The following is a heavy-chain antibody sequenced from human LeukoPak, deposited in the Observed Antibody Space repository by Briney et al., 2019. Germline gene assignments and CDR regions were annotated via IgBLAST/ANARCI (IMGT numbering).Heavy chain of an antibody. CDR1: GGSFSGYY. CDR2: INHSGST. D-gene: IGHD5-12*01. CDR3: ARGPTIVATSGIKYYFDY. V-gene: IGHV4-34*01. J-gene: IGHJ4*02. Sequence: SETPSLTCAVYGGSFSGYYWSWIRQPPGKGLEWIGEINHSGSTNYNPSLKSRVTISVGTSKNQFSLKLSSVTAADTAVYYCARGPTIVATSGIKYYFDYWGQGTLVTVSS.